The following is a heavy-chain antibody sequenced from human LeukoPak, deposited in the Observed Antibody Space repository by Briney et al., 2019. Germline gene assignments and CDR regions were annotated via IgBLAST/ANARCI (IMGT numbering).Heavy chain of an antibody. D-gene: IGHD5-18*01. J-gene: IGHJ4*02. CDR1: GYTFTGYY. V-gene: IGHV1-2*02. CDR3: ARDSGGVDASIQLSWLY. Sequence: ASVKVSCKASGYTFTGYYMHWVRPAPGQGLEWMGWINPNSDGTNYAQKLQGRVTMTRDTSISTAYMELSRPRSDDTAVYYCARDSGGVDASIQLSWLYWGQKTLVTVSS. CDR2: INPNSDGT.